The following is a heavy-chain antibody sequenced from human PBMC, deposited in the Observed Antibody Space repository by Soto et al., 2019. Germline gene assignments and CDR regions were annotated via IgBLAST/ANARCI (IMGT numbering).Heavy chain of an antibody. CDR3: ERHSGDYGYDY. D-gene: IGHD4-17*01. CDR1: GYIFASYW. CDR2: INPGDSYS. J-gene: IGHJ4*02. V-gene: IGHV5-10-1*01. Sequence: PGESLKISCKGSGYIFASYWITWVRQMPGRGLEWMGRINPGDSYSNYSPSFQGRVTISADKSISTAYLQWSSLAASDTAMYFCERHSGDYGYDYWGQGAMVTV.